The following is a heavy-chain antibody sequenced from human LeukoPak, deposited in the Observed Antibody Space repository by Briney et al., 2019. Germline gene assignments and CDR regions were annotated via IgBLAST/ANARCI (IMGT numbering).Heavy chain of an antibody. Sequence: ASVKVSCKASGYTFTGYYMHWVRQAPGQGLEWMGIINPSGGSTSYAQKFQGRVTMTRDMSTSTVYMELSSLRSEDTAVYYCARASGGSIEPDYWGQGTLVTVSS. CDR1: GYTFTGYY. J-gene: IGHJ4*02. D-gene: IGHD3-10*01. CDR2: INPSGGST. CDR3: ARASGGSIEPDY. V-gene: IGHV1-46*01.